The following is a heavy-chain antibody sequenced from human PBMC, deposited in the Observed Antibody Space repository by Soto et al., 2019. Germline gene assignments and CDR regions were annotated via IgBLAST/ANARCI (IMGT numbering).Heavy chain of an antibody. CDR3: ARDQGGQSGNFIFDN. Sequence: QVQVVESGGGVVQPGRSLRLSCTASGFSFSDYVMHWVRQPPGKGLEWVAVIWWHGLDIFYEGSVKVRFTISRDNSKNTLYLQMNSLRVEATAVYYCARDQGGQSGNFIFDNWGQGTLVTVSS. J-gene: IGHJ4*02. CDR1: GFSFSDYV. V-gene: IGHV3-33*01. D-gene: IGHD1-26*01. CDR2: IWWHGLDI.